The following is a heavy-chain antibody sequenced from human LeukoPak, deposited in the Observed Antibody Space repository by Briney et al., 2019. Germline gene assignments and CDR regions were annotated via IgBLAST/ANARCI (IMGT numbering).Heavy chain of an antibody. CDR3: ARGSIVGATFDYFDY. D-gene: IGHD1-26*01. Sequence: ASVKVSCKASGGTFSSYAISWVRQATGQGLEWMGWMNPNSGNTGYAQKFQGRVTMTRNTSISTAYMELSRLRSDDTAVYYCARGSIVGATFDYFDYWGQGTLVTVSS. CDR1: GGTFSSYA. J-gene: IGHJ4*02. CDR2: MNPNSGNT. V-gene: IGHV1-8*02.